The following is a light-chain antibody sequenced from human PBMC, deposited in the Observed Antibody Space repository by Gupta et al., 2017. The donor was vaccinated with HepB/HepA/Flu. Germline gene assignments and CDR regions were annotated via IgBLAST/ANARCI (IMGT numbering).Light chain of an antibody. V-gene: IGKV1-39*01. CDR1: QSISSY. CDR3: QQRYSNPPT. J-gene: IGKJ2*01. Sequence: DMQMTQSPSSLSASVGVRLTITFRSSQSISSYLNWYKQKPGKAPKLLIYAASSLQSGVASRFSGSGAWRDFTLTISSLQPEDFATVYCQQRYSNPPTFGQGTKLEIK. CDR2: AAS.